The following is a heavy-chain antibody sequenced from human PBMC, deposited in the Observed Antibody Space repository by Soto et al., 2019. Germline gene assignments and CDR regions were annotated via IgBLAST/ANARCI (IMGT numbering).Heavy chain of an antibody. CDR3: ARDRAAAGTGWFDP. D-gene: IGHD6-13*01. V-gene: IGHV3-74*01. Sequence: PGGSLRLSCAASGFTFSSYWMHWVRQAPGKGLVWVSRINSVGSSTSYADSVKGRFTISRDNAKNTLYLQMNSLRAEVTAVYYCARDRAAAGTGWFDPWGQGTLVTVSS. CDR1: GFTFSSYW. CDR2: INSVGSST. J-gene: IGHJ5*02.